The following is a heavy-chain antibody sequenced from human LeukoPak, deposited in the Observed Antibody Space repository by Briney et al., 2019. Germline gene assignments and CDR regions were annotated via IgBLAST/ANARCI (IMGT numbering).Heavy chain of an antibody. D-gene: IGHD6-13*01. Sequence: SGTLSLTCTVSGGSISSYYWSWIRQPPGKGLEWIGYIYYSGSTNYNPSLKSRVTISVDTSKNQFSLKLSSVTAADTAVYYCARDLASSSWYGGAFDIWGQGTMVTVSS. J-gene: IGHJ3*02. V-gene: IGHV4-59*01. CDR2: IYYSGST. CDR3: ARDLASSSWYGGAFDI. CDR1: GGSISSYY.